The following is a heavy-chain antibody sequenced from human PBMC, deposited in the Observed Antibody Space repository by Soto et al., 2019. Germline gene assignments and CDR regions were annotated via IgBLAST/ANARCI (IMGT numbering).Heavy chain of an antibody. V-gene: IGHV1-58*01. D-gene: IGHD5-18*01. Sequence: SVKVSCKASGFTFTSSAVQWVRQARGQRLEWIGWIVAGSGNTNYAQKFQERVTITRDMSTSTAYMELSSLRSEDTAVYYCAALKDTAMATFDYWGQGTLVTVSS. CDR1: GFTFTSSA. CDR3: AALKDTAMATFDY. CDR2: IVAGSGNT. J-gene: IGHJ4*02.